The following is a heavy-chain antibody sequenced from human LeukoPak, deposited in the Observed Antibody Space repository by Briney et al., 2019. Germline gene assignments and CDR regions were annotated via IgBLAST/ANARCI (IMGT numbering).Heavy chain of an antibody. CDR2: ISSSSSYI. CDR1: GFTFSSYS. Sequence: PGGSLRLSCAASGFTFSSYSMNWVRQAPGKGLEWVSSISSSSSYIYYADSVKGRFTISRDNATNSLYLQMNSLRAEDTAVYYCARDKGIAVPFDYWGQGTLVTVSS. J-gene: IGHJ4*02. D-gene: IGHD6-19*01. V-gene: IGHV3-21*01. CDR3: ARDKGIAVPFDY.